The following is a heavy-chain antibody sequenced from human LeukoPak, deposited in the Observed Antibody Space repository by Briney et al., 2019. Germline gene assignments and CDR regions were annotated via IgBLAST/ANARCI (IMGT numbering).Heavy chain of an antibody. Sequence: GGSLRLSCVVSGFTFSSSNMTWVRQAPGRGLECVSSITSSSSYIYYADSVKGRFTISRDNAKNSLSLQMNSLRAEDTAVYYCATEKNYGDYNAYGMDVWGQGTTVIVSS. V-gene: IGHV3-21*01. CDR1: GFTFSSSN. CDR3: ATEKNYGDYNAYGMDV. CDR2: ITSSSSYI. J-gene: IGHJ6*02. D-gene: IGHD4-17*01.